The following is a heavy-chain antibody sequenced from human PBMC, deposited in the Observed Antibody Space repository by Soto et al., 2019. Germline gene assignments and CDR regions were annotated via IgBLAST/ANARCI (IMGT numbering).Heavy chain of an antibody. D-gene: IGHD3-3*01. CDR2: ISGSGGST. CDR3: AKGGVILEWLLYDYYYGMDV. V-gene: IGHV3-23*01. CDR1: GFTFSSYA. Sequence: PGGSLRLSCAASGFTFSSYAMSWVRQAPGKGLEWVSAISGSGGSTYYADSVKGRFTISRDNSKNTLYLQMNSLRAEDTAVYYCAKGGVILEWLLYDYYYGMDVWGQGTTVTVSS. J-gene: IGHJ6*02.